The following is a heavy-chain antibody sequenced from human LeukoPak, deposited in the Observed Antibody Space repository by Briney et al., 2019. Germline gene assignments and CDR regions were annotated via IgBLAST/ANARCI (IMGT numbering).Heavy chain of an antibody. D-gene: IGHD3-3*01. V-gene: IGHV3-7*03. Sequence: GGSLRLSCAASGFTFSSHWMNWVRQAPGKGLEWVANIKQDGSEKYYVDSVKGRFTISRDNAKNSLYLQMNSLRAEDTAVYYCARAVNYDFWSGYSYYFDYWGQGTLVTVSS. J-gene: IGHJ4*02. CDR3: ARAVNYDFWSGYSYYFDY. CDR2: IKQDGSEK. CDR1: GFTFSSHW.